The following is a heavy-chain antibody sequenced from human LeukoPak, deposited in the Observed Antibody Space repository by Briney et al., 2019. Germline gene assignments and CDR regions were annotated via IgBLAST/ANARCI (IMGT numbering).Heavy chain of an antibody. D-gene: IGHD2-2*02. Sequence: SETLSLTCTVSGGSLSSGSYYWSWIRQPAGKGLEWIGRIYTSGSTNYNPSLKSRVTISVDTSKNQFSLKLSSVTAADTAVYYCARDKGVVVPAAIPGTYYYYYYMDVWGKGTRSPSP. J-gene: IGHJ6*03. CDR1: GGSLSSGSYY. CDR3: ARDKGVVVPAAIPGTYYYYYYMDV. V-gene: IGHV4-61*02. CDR2: IYTSGST.